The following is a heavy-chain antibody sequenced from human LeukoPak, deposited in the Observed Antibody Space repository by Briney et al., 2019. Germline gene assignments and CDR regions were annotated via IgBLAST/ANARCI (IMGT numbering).Heavy chain of an antibody. CDR3: ARHGSGWYYDP. V-gene: IGHV4-59*08. CDR1: GGSISSYY. J-gene: IGHJ5*02. D-gene: IGHD6-19*01. CDR2: IYSSGST. Sequence: SETLSLTCTVSGGSISSYYWSWIRQPPGKGLEWIGYIYSSGSTNYNPSLKSRVTISVDTSKNQFSLKLSSVTAADTAVYYRARHGSGWYYDPWGQGILVTVSS.